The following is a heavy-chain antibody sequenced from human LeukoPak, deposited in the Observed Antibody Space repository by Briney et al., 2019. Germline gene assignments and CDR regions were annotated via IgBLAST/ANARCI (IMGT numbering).Heavy chain of an antibody. V-gene: IGHV4-59*01. CDR1: GGSISVYH. CDR2: ISYSGST. J-gene: IGHJ4*02. D-gene: IGHD2-2*01. CDR3: ARGTTAAVAMKAFDY. Sequence: PSETLSLTCTVSGGSISVYHWSWIRQPPGKGLEWIGYISYSGSTNYNPSLKSRVTMSVDTSKNQLSLKLSSVTAADTAVYYCARGTTAAVAMKAFDYWGQGSLVTVSS.